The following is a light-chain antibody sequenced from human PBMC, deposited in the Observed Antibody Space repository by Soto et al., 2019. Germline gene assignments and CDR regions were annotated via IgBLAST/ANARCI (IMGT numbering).Light chain of an antibody. Sequence: QSVLTQPPSVSGAPGQRVTISCTGDSSNIGAGYDVHWYQQLPGTAPKLLIYVNINRPSGVPDRFSASRSDSSASLAITGLQAEDEAEYYCQAYDSSLSVLFGGGTKVTVL. CDR1: SSNIGAGYD. CDR3: QAYDSSLSVL. V-gene: IGLV1-40*01. J-gene: IGLJ2*01. CDR2: VNI.